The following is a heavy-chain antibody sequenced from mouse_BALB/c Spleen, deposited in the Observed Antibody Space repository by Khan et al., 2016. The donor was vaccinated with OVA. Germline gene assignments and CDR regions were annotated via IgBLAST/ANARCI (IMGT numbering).Heavy chain of an antibody. J-gene: IGHJ3*01. D-gene: IGHD2-13*01. CDR3: ARGGDGAFAY. V-gene: IGHV1S56*01. CDR1: DYTLTSYY. Sequence: VQLQQSGPELVKPGASVRISCKASDYTLTSYYIHWVKQRPGQGLEWIGWIYPGNINNNYTERFKGKATLTADKSSSTAYMHLSSLTSADPHVSVGARGGDGAFAYWGQVTLVTVSA. CDR2: IYPGNINN.